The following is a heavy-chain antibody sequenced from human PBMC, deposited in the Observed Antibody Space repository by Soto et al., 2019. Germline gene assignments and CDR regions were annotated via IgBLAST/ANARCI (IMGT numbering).Heavy chain of an antibody. CDR2: IYYSGST. CDR1: GGSVSSGSYY. Sequence: SETLSLTCTVSGGSVSSGSYYWSWIRQPPGKGLEWIGYIYYSGSTNYNPSLKSRVTISVDTSKNQFSLKLSSVTAADTAVYYCARELAIFGVVIYNWFDSWGQGTLVTVS. CDR3: ARELAIFGVVIYNWFDS. J-gene: IGHJ5*01. D-gene: IGHD3-3*01. V-gene: IGHV4-61*01.